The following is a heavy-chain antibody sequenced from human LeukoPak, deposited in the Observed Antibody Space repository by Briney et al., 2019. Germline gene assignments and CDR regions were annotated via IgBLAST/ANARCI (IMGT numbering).Heavy chain of an antibody. Sequence: ASVKVSCKASGYTFTNYGISWVRQAPGQGLEWRGWISPYNGNTNYAQKFQGRVTMTTGTSTSTAYMELRSLRSDDTAVYYCARDLREWYGELPHYWGQGTLVTVSS. CDR1: GYTFTNYG. CDR2: ISPYNGNT. CDR3: ARDLREWYGELPHY. J-gene: IGHJ4*02. V-gene: IGHV1-18*01. D-gene: IGHD3-10*01.